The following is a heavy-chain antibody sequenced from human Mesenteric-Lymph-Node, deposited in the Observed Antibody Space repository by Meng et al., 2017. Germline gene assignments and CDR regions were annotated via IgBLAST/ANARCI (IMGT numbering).Heavy chain of an antibody. CDR2: IYSGGST. Sequence: GESLKISCAASGFTFSTYSMNWVRQAPGKGLEWVSVIYSGGSTYYADSVKGRFTISRHNSKNTLYLQMNSLRAEDTAVYYCARGRFDYYYGMDVWGQGTTVTVSS. D-gene: IGHD3-10*01. CDR1: GFTFSTYS. CDR3: ARGRFDYYYGMDV. V-gene: IGHV3-53*04. J-gene: IGHJ6*02.